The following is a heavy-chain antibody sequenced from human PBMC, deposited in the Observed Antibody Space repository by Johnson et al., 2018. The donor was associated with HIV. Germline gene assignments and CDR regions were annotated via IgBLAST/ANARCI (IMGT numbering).Heavy chain of an antibody. D-gene: IGHD2-21*01. J-gene: IGHJ3*02. CDR1: GFTFSSYA. V-gene: IGHV3-23*04. CDR3: ARPRRLFEGHDAFDI. Sequence: VQLVESGGALVQPGGSLRLSCVASGFTFSSYAMSWVRQAPGKGLEWVSAISGSGGSTYYADSVKGRFTISRDNSKNTLYLQMNSLRAEDTAVYYCARPRRLFEGHDAFDIWGQGTMVTVSS. CDR2: ISGSGGST.